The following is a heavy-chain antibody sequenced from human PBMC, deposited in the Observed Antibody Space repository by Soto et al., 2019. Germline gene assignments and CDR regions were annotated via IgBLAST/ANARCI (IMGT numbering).Heavy chain of an antibody. V-gene: IGHV5-51*01. CDR3: ARHEYSGYDLRYYYYGMDV. CDR2: IYPGDSDT. CDR1: GYSFTSYW. Sequence: PGESMKISCKGAGYSFTSYWIGWVRQMPGKGLEWMGIIYPGDSDTRYSPSFQGQVTISADKSISTAYLQWSSLKASDTAMYYCARHEYSGYDLRYYYYGMDVWAKGPRSPSP. J-gene: IGHJ6*02. D-gene: IGHD5-12*01.